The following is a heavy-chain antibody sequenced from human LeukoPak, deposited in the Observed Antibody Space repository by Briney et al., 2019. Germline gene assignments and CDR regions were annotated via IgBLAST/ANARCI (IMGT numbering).Heavy chain of an antibody. V-gene: IGHV3-21*01. J-gene: IGHJ4*02. CDR2: ISSSSSYI. D-gene: IGHD2-15*01. CDR3: ARDRLQSGSDY. Sequence: PGGSLRLSCAASGFTFSSYRMNWVRQAPGKGLEWVSSISSSSSYIYYADSVKGRFTISRDNAKNSLYLQMNSLRAEDTAVYYCARDRLQSGSDYWGQGTLVTVSS. CDR1: GFTFSSYR.